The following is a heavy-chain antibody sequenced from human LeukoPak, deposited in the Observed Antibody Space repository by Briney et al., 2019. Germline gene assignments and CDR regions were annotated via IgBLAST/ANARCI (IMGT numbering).Heavy chain of an antibody. CDR1: GFTFSSYA. D-gene: IGHD7-27*01. CDR2: ISYDGSNK. V-gene: IGHV3-30*04. Sequence: PGGSLRLSCAASGFTFSSYAMHWVRQAPGKGLEWVAVISYDGSNKYYADSVKGRFTISRDNSKNTLYLQMNSLRAEGTAVYYCAREVTGDFDYWGQGTLVTVSS. CDR3: AREVTGDFDY. J-gene: IGHJ4*02.